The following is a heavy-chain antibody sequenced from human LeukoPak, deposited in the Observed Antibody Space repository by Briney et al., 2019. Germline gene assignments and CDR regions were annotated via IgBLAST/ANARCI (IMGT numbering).Heavy chain of an antibody. D-gene: IGHD6-19*01. CDR3: ARDRAGSAWYTTFDY. CDR2: ISTYNGNT. V-gene: IGHV1-18*01. J-gene: IGHJ4*02. Sequence: ASVKVSCKASGYTFTSFGISWVRQAPGQGLEWMGWISTYNGNTNYAQKLQGRVTMTTDTSTSRVYMDLRSLRSDDTAVYYCARDRAGSAWYTTFDYWGQGTLVPVSS. CDR1: GYTFTSFG.